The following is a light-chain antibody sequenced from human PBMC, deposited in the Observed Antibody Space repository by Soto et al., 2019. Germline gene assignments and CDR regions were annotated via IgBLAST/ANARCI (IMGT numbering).Light chain of an antibody. CDR1: SSDVGTYIY. CDR3: SSYTSSSTYV. J-gene: IGLJ1*01. V-gene: IGLV2-8*01. CDR2: EAS. Sequence: QSALTQPPSASGSPGQSVTISCTGTSSDVGTYIYVSWYQHHPGKAPKLIIYEASKRPSGVPDRFSGSKSGDTASLTISGLQAEDEADYYCSSYTSSSTYVFGTGTKVTVL.